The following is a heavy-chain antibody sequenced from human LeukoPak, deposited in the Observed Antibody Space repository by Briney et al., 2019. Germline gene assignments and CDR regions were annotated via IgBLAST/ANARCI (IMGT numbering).Heavy chain of an antibody. CDR3: AKLTYGSGSYSRTHDF. CDR1: GFTFSTYA. Sequence: PGGSLRLSCAASGFTFSTYAMSWVRQAPGKGLEWVSGISGTGGSTYYADSVKGRFTISRDNSKNTLYLQMNSLRAEDTAVYYCAKLTYGSGSYSRTHDFWGQGTLVTVSS. D-gene: IGHD3-10*01. V-gene: IGHV3-23*01. CDR2: ISGTGGST. J-gene: IGHJ4*02.